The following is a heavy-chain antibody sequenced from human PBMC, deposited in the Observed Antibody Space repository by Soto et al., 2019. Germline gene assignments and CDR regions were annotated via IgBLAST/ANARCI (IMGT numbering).Heavy chain of an antibody. Sequence: QVQLVESGGVVVQPGRSLRLSCAASGFIFSNYAMHWVRQAPGKGLEWVAVISYDGGKEYYAESVKGRFTVSRDTSNNTVYLQVDSLRPEDTAMYFCAKDSEVRPPWIGEDWFDSWGQGTRVIVTS. CDR2: ISYDGGKE. CDR3: AKDSEVRPPWIGEDWFDS. J-gene: IGHJ5*01. V-gene: IGHV3-30*18. D-gene: IGHD3-10*01. CDR1: GFIFSNYA.